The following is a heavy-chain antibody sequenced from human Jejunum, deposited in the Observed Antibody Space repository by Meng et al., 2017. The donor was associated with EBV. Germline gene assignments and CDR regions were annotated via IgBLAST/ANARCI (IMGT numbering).Heavy chain of an antibody. D-gene: IGHD3-3*01. J-gene: IGHJ5*02. CDR1: GFTFSNYD. Sequence: QVQLLQSGAEVKKPVASVKVSCNASGFTFSNYDINWVRQASGQGLEWMGWMNPSNGKTGYAQKFQGRVTMTRDASTSTAYMELSSLRSDDTAVYFCARGAQPIDLWGQGTLVTVSS. CDR2: MNPSNGKT. CDR3: ARGAQPIDL. V-gene: IGHV1-8*01.